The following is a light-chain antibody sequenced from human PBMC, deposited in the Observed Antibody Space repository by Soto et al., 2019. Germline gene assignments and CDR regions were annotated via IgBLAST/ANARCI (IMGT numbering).Light chain of an antibody. V-gene: IGKV1-39*01. Sequence: IQMTQSPSSLSASVGERVTITCRASQRIRTDLNWYQQRPGKAPKVLIYVASTLQTGVPSRFSGSSSGTDLNLTITSLQPEDFALYYCQQSYKSPHTFGGGTRVEIK. CDR3: QQSYKSPHT. CDR2: VAS. J-gene: IGKJ4*01. CDR1: QRIRTD.